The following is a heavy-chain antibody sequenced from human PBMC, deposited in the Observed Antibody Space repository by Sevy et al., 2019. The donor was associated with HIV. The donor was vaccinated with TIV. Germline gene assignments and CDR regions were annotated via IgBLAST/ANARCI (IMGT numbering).Heavy chain of an antibody. CDR3: ARGGSDAFDF. CDR1: GFNLRTYD. V-gene: IGHV3-13*01. D-gene: IGHD3-10*01. CDR2: IGTAGDT. J-gene: IGHJ3*01. Sequence: LSLTCAASGFNLRTYDMHWVRQAPGKGLEWVSAIGTAGDTSYPASVKGRFTISRENARNSLHLQMNNLGVGDTAMYFCARGGSDAFDFWGRGAMVTVSS.